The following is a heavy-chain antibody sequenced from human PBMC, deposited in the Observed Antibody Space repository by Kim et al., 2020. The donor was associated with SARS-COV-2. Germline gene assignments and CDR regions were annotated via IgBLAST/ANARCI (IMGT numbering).Heavy chain of an antibody. J-gene: IGHJ3*01. V-gene: IGHV5-51*01. CDR3: ARSVGGSLRSRASDV. D-gene: IGHD5-12*01. CDR1: GDISGNYW. CDR2: IYPDDLDT. Sequence: GESLKISCHSGDISGNYWIAWVRQMPGKGLEWMGAIYPDDLDTRYSPPFKGQVIISADKSKNVAYLQWSSLKASDTAMYYCARSVGGSLRSRASDVWGQGTMVSVSS.